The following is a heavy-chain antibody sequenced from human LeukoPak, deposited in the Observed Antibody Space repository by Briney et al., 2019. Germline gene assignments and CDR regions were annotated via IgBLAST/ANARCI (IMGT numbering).Heavy chain of an antibody. CDR3: ASDPFTISAYDAFNI. CDR2: INQDGSDK. J-gene: IGHJ3*02. D-gene: IGHD3-3*02. CDR1: EFTFSTYW. Sequence: GGSLRLSCVASEFTFSTYWMSWVRQAPGKGLVWVANINQDGSDKYYVDSVKGRLTISRDNAKKSLYLQMNSLRVEDTAVYYCASDPFTISAYDAFNIWGQGTVVTVSS. V-gene: IGHV3-7*01.